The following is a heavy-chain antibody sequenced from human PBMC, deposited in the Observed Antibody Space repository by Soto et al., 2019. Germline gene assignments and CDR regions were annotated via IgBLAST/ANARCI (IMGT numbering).Heavy chain of an antibody. CDR1: GFTFSSFG. CDR3: ARGSSNFGVVVSLDS. CDR2: MWYDGTKE. J-gene: IGHJ4*02. Sequence: QVQLVESGGGVVQPGGSLRLSCAASGFTFSSFGMHWVRQAPGKGLEWVAMMWYDGTKEYYADSVKGRCTISRENSKNTQYQQMNSLRVDDTAVYYCARGSSNFGVVVSLDSWGQGTPDTVSS. D-gene: IGHD3-3*01. V-gene: IGHV3-33*01.